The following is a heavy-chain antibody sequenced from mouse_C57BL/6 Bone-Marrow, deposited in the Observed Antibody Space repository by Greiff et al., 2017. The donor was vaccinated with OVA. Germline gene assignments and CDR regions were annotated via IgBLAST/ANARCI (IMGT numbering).Heavy chain of an antibody. J-gene: IGHJ3*01. CDR2: IDPENGDT. Sequence: VQLQQSGAELVRPGASVKLSCTASGFNIKDDYMHWVKQRPEPGLEWIGWIDPENGDTEYASKFQGKATITADTSSNTAYLQLSSLTSEDTAVYYCTTGYDGDWFAYWGQGTLVTVSA. D-gene: IGHD2-2*01. V-gene: IGHV14-4*01. CDR1: GFNIKDDY. CDR3: TTGYDGDWFAY.